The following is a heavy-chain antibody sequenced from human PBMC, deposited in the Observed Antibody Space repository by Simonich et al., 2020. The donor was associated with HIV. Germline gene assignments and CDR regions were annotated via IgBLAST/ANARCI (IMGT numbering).Heavy chain of an antibody. D-gene: IGHD3-3*01. CDR1: GFTFGDYA. J-gene: IGHJ4*02. Sequence: EVQLVESGGGLVQPGRSLRLCCTASGFTFGDYAMRWFRQAPGTGLEWVGFIRSKPYGGTTEYAASVKGRFSTSRDASKPIAYLQMNSLKPEDTAVYYGTRDHIAGEYDVSFDSWGQGTLVTVSA. CDR2: IRSKPYGGTT. V-gene: IGHV3-49*03. CDR3: TRDHIAGEYDVSFDS.